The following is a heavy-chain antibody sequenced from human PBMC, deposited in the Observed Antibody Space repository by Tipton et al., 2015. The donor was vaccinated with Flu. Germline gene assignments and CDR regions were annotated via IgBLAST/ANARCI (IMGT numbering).Heavy chain of an antibody. D-gene: IGHD6-13*01. Sequence: SGFTFRTNGMHWVRQAPGKGLEWVAHIRSDETTEYADSVKGRFTISRDNSKDMLYLQMNSLRVEDTAVYYCARKIADEWGQGTLVTVSS. CDR2: IRSDETTE. CDR1: GFTFRTNG. V-gene: IGHV3-33*01. J-gene: IGHJ4*02. CDR3: ARKIADE.